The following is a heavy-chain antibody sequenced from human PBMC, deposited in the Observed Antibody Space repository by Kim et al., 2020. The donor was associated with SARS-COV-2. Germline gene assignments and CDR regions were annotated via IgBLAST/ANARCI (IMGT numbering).Heavy chain of an antibody. CDR1: GFTFDDYA. CDR3: GKDIGPESVAAAGTVDY. Sequence: GGSLRLSCAASGFTFDDYAMHWVRQAPGKGLEWVSGISWNSGSIGYADSVKGRFTISRDNAKNSLYLQMNSLRAEDTDLYYCGKDIGPESVAAAGTVDYWGQGTLVTVSS. D-gene: IGHD6-13*01. CDR2: ISWNSGSI. V-gene: IGHV3-9*01. J-gene: IGHJ4*02.